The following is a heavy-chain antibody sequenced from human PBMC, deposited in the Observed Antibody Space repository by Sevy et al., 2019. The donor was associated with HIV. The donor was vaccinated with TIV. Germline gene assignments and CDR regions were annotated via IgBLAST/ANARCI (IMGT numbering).Heavy chain of an antibody. Sequence: GGSLRLSCAASGFTFSSYWMHWVRQAPGKGLVWVSRMNSHGSSISYADSVKGRFTISRDNAKNTLYLQMNSLRAEDTAVYYCARDAAGTDYFDYWGQGTLVTDSS. CDR3: ARDAAGTDYFDY. J-gene: IGHJ4*02. D-gene: IGHD6-13*01. V-gene: IGHV3-74*01. CDR1: GFTFSSYW. CDR2: MNSHGSSI.